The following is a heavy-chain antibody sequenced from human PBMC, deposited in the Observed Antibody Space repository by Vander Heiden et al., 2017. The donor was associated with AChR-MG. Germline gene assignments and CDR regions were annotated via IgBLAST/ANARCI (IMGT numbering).Heavy chain of an antibody. D-gene: IGHD1-26*01. J-gene: IGHJ6*02. Sequence: QVQLVQSGAEVKKPGSSVKVSCKGSGGTFSSYAISWVRQAPGQGREWGGGIIPIFGTANYAQKVQGRVTITADESTSTAYMELSSLRSEDTAVYYCARATSPYYYYYGMDVWGQGTTVTVSS. CDR1: GGTFSSYA. CDR3: ARATSPYYYYYGMDV. CDR2: IIPIFGTA. V-gene: IGHV1-69*01.